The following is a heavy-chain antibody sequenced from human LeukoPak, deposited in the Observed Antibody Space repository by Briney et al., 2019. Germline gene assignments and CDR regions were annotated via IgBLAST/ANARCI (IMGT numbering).Heavy chain of an antibody. V-gene: IGHV4-59*01. Sequence: TSETLSLTCTVSGGSITSSYWSCIRQSPGKGLEWIGYIHYTGSTNYNPSLKSRVTMLIDTSKNQFSLKLSSVTAADTAVYYCARGRYSAGDNWFDPWGQGTLVTVSS. CDR3: ARGRYSAGDNWFDP. D-gene: IGHD3-9*01. CDR2: IHYTGST. J-gene: IGHJ5*02. CDR1: GGSITSSY.